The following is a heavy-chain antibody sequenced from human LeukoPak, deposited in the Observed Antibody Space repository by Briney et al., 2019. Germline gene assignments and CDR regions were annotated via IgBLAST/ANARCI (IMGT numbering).Heavy chain of an antibody. D-gene: IGHD2-2*03. Sequence: GESLKISCEGSGYSFPTYWIAWVRQMPGKLLEWMGIIYPDESNIRYSPSFQGQVTISADKSISTAYLQWSSLKASDTAMYYCARPPSRGYSSSFEYWGQGTLVTVSS. J-gene: IGHJ4*02. CDR2: IYPDESNI. CDR1: GYSFPTYW. V-gene: IGHV5-51*01. CDR3: ARPPSRGYSSSFEY.